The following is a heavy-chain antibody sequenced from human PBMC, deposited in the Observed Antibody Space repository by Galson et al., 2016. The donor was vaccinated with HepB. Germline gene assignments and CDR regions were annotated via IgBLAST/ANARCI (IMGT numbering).Heavy chain of an antibody. Sequence: SLRLSCAASGFSITTYGLHWVRQAPGKGLEWVAIIWHDGSNKYYADSVRGRVTISRDNSKNTLYLQMNSLRAEDTAVHYCARDSDYRGEYYFFGMDVWGQGTTVTVSS. D-gene: IGHD4-23*01. CDR3: ARDSDYRGEYYFFGMDV. CDR2: IWHDGSNK. J-gene: IGHJ6*02. V-gene: IGHV3-33*01. CDR1: GFSITTYG.